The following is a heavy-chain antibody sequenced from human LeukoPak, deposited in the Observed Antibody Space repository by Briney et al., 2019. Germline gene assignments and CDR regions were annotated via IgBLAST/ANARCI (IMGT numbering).Heavy chain of an antibody. CDR2: MNPNSGNT. D-gene: IGHD3-10*01. CDR1: GYTFTSYD. Sequence: ASVKVSCKASGYTFTSYDINWVRQATGQGLEWMGWMNPNSGNTGYAQKFQGRVTMTRNTSISTAYMELSSLRSEDTAVYYCARLSAMVRGVITTDQWGQGTLVTVSS. V-gene: IGHV1-8*01. J-gene: IGHJ5*02. CDR3: ARLSAMVRGVITTDQ.